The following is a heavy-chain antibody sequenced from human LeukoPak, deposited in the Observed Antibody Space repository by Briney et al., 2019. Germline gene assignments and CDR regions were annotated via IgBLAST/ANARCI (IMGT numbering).Heavy chain of an antibody. CDR1: GASITSGGYY. CDR2: INHSGST. Sequence: SETLSLTCTVSGASITSGGYYWSWIRQPPGKGLEWIGEINHSGSTNYNPSLKSRVTISVDTSKNQFSLKLSSVTAADTAVYYCARGWRWRPGEDPYYDFWSGYYHAFDIWGQGTMVTVSS. V-gene: IGHV4-34*01. CDR3: ARGWRWRPGEDPYYDFWSGYYHAFDI. D-gene: IGHD3-3*01. J-gene: IGHJ3*02.